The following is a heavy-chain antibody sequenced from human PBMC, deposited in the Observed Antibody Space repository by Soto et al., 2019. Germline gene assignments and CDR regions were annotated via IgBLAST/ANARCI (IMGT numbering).Heavy chain of an antibody. CDR3: ARGGSTGWFYFDF. CDR1: GFTFKSYA. CDR2: TPGSGGSS. J-gene: IGHJ4*02. Sequence: GGSLRLSCAASGFTFKSYAMNWVRQSPGKGLEWVASTPGSGGSSYYADSVKGRFTISRDNSKNTLYLDLNSLKAEDTAMYYCARGGSTGWFYFDFWGQGTQVTSPQ. V-gene: IGHV3-23*01. D-gene: IGHD6-19*01.